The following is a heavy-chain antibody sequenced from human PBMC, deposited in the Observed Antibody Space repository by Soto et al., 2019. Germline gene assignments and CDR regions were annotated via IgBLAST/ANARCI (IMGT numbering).Heavy chain of an antibody. CDR3: AHSCAGGAFDL. D-gene: IGHD3-16*01. CDR1: GFSLSTSGVG. CDR2: IYRDDDE. Sequence: QITLKESGPPLVKPTQTLTLTCTFSGFSLSTSGVGVGWIRQSPGKALEWLALIYRDDDERYSPSLKTRLTITEDSSKNQVVPTMTNMDPVGTGTYYGAHSCAGGAFDLWGQGTMVNVSS. J-gene: IGHJ3*01. V-gene: IGHV2-5*02.